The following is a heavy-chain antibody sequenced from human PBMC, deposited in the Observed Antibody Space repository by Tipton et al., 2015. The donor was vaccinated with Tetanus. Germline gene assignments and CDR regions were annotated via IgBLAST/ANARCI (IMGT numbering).Heavy chain of an antibody. CDR3: ARRRSAVLGGSYHWYFDL. CDR2: VDPRDSGA. Sequence: QLVQSGAEMKKPGESLKISCQASGYDFTKYSIAWVRHMPGKGLEWMGIVDPRDSGATYGPSFQGQVTISTDKSISTAYVQWTSLRAWDTAIYYCARRRSAVLGGSYHWYFDLWGRGTLVTVSS. D-gene: IGHD2-15*01. V-gene: IGHV5-51*01. CDR1: GYDFTKYS. J-gene: IGHJ2*01.